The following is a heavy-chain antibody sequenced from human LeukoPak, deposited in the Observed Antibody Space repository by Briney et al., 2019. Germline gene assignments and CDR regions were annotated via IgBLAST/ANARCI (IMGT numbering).Heavy chain of an antibody. CDR2: IYTPWST. CDR3: ARQIAVAGKAGFDY. J-gene: IGHJ4*02. V-gene: IGHV4-4*07. Sequence: PSETLSLTCTVSGHSISIHYRTWVREPAGGGGEGVVRIYTPWSTNYHPPLIRRVTISLDMSHNQFSLKLSSVTAAHTAVYYCARQIAVAGKAGFDYWGQGTLVTVSS. D-gene: IGHD6-19*01. CDR1: GHSISIHY.